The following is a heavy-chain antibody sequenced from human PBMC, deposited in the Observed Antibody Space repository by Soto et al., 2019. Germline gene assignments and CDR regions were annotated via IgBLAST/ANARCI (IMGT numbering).Heavy chain of an antibody. CDR3: ARDVDTAMVIFGPEPVNYYYYGMDV. V-gene: IGHV1-18*01. D-gene: IGHD5-18*01. CDR2: ISAYNGNT. J-gene: IGHJ6*02. Sequence: ASVKVSYKASGYTFTSYGISWVRQAPGQGLEWMGWISAYNGNTNYAQKLQGRVTMTTDTSTSTAYMELRSLRSDDTAVYYCARDVDTAMVIFGPEPVNYYYYGMDVWGQGTTVTVSS. CDR1: GYTFTSYG.